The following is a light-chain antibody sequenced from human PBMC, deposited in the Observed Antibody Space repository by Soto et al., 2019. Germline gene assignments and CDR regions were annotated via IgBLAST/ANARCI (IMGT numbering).Light chain of an antibody. Sequence: EIVLTQSPGTLSLSPGERATLSCRASQSVSSSSLAWYQQKRGQAPRLLIHDASSRATGIPDRFSGSGSGTDFTLTISRLETEDFAVYYCPQYGGPPRTFGQGTKVEVK. CDR3: PQYGGPPRT. CDR1: QSVSSSS. J-gene: IGKJ1*01. V-gene: IGKV3-20*01. CDR2: DAS.